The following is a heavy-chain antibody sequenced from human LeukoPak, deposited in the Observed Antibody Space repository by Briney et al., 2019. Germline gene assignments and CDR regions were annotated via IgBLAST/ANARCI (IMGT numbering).Heavy chain of an antibody. CDR3: AKGSYYDSSGPFYFDY. D-gene: IGHD3-22*01. V-gene: IGHV3-23*01. CDR1: GFTFSSYA. CDR2: ISGSGDNT. J-gene: IGHJ4*02. Sequence: GGSLRLPCAASGFTFSSYAMSWVRQAPGKGLEWVSGISGSGDNTYYADSVKGRFTISRDNSKNTLYVQVNSLGTEDTAAYYCAKGSYYDSSGPFYFDYWGQGTLVTVSS.